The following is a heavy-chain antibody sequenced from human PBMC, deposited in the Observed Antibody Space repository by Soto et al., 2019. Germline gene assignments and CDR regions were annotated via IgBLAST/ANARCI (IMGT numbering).Heavy chain of an antibody. CDR3: ARVAPKYDFWSGYSYGMDV. Sequence: ASVKVSCKASGYTFTDYYMHWVRQAPGQGLEWMGWINPNSGGTNYAQKFQGRVTMTRDTSISTAYMELSRLRSDDTDVYYCARVAPKYDFWSGYSYGMDVWGQGTTVTVSS. J-gene: IGHJ6*02. D-gene: IGHD3-3*01. CDR2: INPNSGGT. V-gene: IGHV1-2*02. CDR1: GYTFTDYY.